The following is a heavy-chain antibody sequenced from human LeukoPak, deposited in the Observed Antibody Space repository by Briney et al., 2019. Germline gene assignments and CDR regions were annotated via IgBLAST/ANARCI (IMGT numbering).Heavy chain of an antibody. V-gene: IGHV3-74*03. Sequence: GGSLRLSCAASGFTVGRNWMHWVRQAPGKGLVWVSRSEGDDSTTTYADSVKGRFTISRHNSKNTLYLQVNSLRAEDTAVYFCARGGSSGNDYSSFDIWGQGTMVTVSS. CDR3: ARGGSSGNDYSSFDI. D-gene: IGHD5-12*01. J-gene: IGHJ3*02. CDR1: GFTVGRNW. CDR2: SEGDDSTT.